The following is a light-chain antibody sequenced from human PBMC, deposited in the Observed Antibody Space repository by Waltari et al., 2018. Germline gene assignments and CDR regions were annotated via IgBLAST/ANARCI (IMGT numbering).Light chain of an antibody. V-gene: IGKV1-39*01. J-gene: IGKJ4*01. CDR2: AAS. Sequence: DIQMTQSPSSLSASVGYRVTITCRTSQSVSIYLNWYQQKPGKAPKLLIYAASNLQSGVPSRFSGSGSGTDFTLTVSSLQPEDFASYFCQQSYTIPLTFGGGTKVEI. CDR1: QSVSIY. CDR3: QQSYTIPLT.